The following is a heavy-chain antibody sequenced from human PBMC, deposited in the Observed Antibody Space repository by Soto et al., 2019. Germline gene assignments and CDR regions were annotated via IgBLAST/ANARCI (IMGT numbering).Heavy chain of an antibody. CDR1: GFTFSSYA. J-gene: IGHJ4*02. V-gene: IGHV3-23*01. CDR2: VSANGRNT. CDR3: AKDLSSLGWLALGAPFDS. Sequence: GGSLRLSCAASGFTFSSYAMNWVRQSPGKGLEWVSSVSANGRNTYYADSVKGRLTVSGDKSKNALFLQLDSLRVEDTAIYYCAKDLSSLGWLALGAPFDSWGPGTLVTVSS. D-gene: IGHD3-22*01.